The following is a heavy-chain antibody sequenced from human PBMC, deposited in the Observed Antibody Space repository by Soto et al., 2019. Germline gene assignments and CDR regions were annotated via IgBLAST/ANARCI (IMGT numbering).Heavy chain of an antibody. J-gene: IGHJ6*02. CDR3: ARDVRRVGATTNYYYGMDV. CDR2: TYYRSKWYN. D-gene: IGHD1-26*01. V-gene: IGHV6-1*01. Sequence: SRTLSLTCAISGDSVSSNSAAWNWIRQSPSRGLEWLGRTYYRSKWYNDYAVSVKSRITINPDTSKNQFPLQLNSVTPEDTAVYYCARDVRRVGATTNYYYGMDVWGQGTTVTVSS. CDR1: GDSVSSNSAA.